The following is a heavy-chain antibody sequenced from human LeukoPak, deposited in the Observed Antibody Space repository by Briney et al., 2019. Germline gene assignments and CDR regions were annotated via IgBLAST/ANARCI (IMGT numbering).Heavy chain of an antibody. CDR3: AVYCSSTNCQRMGGPPFEH. J-gene: IGHJ4*02. V-gene: IGHV3-9*01. CDR2: INWNSGTI. Sequence: GGSLRLSCAASGFTFDDYAMHWVRQAPGKGLEWVSGINWNSGTIGYADSVKGRFTVSRDNAKNSLYLQMNSLRAEDTAVYYCAVYCSSTNCQRMGGPPFEHWGQGALVTVSS. CDR1: GFTFDDYA. D-gene: IGHD2-2*01.